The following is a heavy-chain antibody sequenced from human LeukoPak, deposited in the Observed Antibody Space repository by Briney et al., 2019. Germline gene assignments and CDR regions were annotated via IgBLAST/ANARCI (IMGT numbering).Heavy chain of an antibody. D-gene: IGHD5-18*01. CDR2: IYYSGST. V-gene: IGHV4-59*08. Sequence: SETLSLTCTVAGGSISSYCWRWTRQPPGKGLEWIGYIYYSGSTNYNPSLKSRVTISVDTSKNQFSLKLSFVTAADTAVYYCARLLIVDKAMVGTHHSDYWGQGTLVTVSS. CDR3: ARLLIVDKAMVGTHHSDY. CDR1: GGSISSYC. J-gene: IGHJ4*02.